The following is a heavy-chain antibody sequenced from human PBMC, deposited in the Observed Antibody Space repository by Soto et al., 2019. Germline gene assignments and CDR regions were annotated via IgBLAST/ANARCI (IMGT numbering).Heavy chain of an antibody. D-gene: IGHD6-13*01. Sequence: HPGGSLRLSCAASGFTFSSYAMSWVRQAPGKGLEWVSAISGSGGSTYYADSVKGRFTISRDNSKNTLYLQMNSLRAEDTAVYYCAKSVTYSRKQLDAFDIWGQGTMVTVSS. CDR1: GFTFSSYA. J-gene: IGHJ3*02. V-gene: IGHV3-23*01. CDR2: ISGSGGST. CDR3: AKSVTYSRKQLDAFDI.